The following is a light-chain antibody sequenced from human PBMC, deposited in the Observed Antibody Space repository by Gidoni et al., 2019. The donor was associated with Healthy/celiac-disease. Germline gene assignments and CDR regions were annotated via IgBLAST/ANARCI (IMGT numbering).Light chain of an antibody. J-gene: IGKJ4*01. CDR1: QSVSSSY. Sequence: EIEYTQSPGTLSLSPGERATLSCRASQSVSSSYLAWYQQKPGQAPRLLIYGASSRATGIPDRFSGSGSGTDFTLTISRLEPEDFAVYYCQQYGSSPLTFGGGTKVEIK. CDR3: QQYGSSPLT. CDR2: GAS. V-gene: IGKV3-20*01.